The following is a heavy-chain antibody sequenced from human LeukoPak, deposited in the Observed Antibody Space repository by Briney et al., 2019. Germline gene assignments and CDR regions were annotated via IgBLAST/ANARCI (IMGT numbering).Heavy chain of an antibody. V-gene: IGHV3-9*01. J-gene: IGHJ4*02. CDR3: AKDLGSSPQNYFDY. D-gene: IGHD2-2*01. CDR1: GFTFDDYA. Sequence: GRSLRLSCAASGFTFDDYAMHWVRQAPGKGLEWVSGISWNSGSIGYADSVKGRFTISRDNAKNSLYLQMNSLRAEDTALYYCAKDLGSSPQNYFDYRGQGTLVTVSS. CDR2: ISWNSGSI.